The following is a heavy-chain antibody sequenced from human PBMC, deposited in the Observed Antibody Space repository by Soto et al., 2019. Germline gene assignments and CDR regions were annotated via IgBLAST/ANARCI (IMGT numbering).Heavy chain of an antibody. CDR1: GYSFTSYW. V-gene: IGHV5-10-1*01. J-gene: IGHJ6*02. Sequence: PGESLKISCKGSGYSFTSYWISWVRQMPGKGLEWMGRIDPSDSYTNYSPSFQGHVTISADKSISTAYLQWSSLKASDTDMYYCARQNFWSGYYTSSHYYYYGMDVWGQGTTVTVSS. CDR2: IDPSDSYT. CDR3: ARQNFWSGYYTSSHYYYYGMDV. D-gene: IGHD3-3*01.